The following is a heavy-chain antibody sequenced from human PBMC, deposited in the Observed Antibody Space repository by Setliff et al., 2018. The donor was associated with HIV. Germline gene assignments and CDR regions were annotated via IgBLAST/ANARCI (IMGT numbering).Heavy chain of an antibody. Sequence: GSLRLSCEASGFNVEKSGMHWIRQAPGKGLEWVAVMYYDGVTTYYADSVKGRFTISRDGSKNMIFLQMNSLRAEDTAVYYCARDLSYDYDRSSDTFDYWGQGTLVTVSS. CDR2: MYYDGVTT. D-gene: IGHD3-22*01. V-gene: IGHV3-30*12. J-gene: IGHJ4*02. CDR3: ARDLSYDYDRSSDTFDY. CDR1: GFNVEKSG.